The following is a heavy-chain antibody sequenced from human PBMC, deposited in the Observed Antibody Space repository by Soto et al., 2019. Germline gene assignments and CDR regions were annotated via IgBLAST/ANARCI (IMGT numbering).Heavy chain of an antibody. Sequence: PSETLSLTCTVSGGSISSSSYYWGWIRQPPGKGLEWIGSIYYSGSTYYNPSLKSRVTISVDTSKNQFSLKLSSVTAADTAVYYCLVLDDYGEYFDYWGQGTLVTVSS. J-gene: IGHJ4*02. D-gene: IGHD4-17*01. V-gene: IGHV4-39*01. CDR3: LVLDDYGEYFDY. CDR2: IYYSGST. CDR1: GGSISSSSYY.